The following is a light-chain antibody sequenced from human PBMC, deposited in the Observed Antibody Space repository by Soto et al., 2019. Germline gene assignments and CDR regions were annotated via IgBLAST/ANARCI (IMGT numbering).Light chain of an antibody. Sequence: HSVLTQPPSMSAAPGQKVTISCSGSRSNIGNNYVAWYQQFPGTVPKLLIYNNNGRPSGTPDRFSGSASGTSATLTITGLQTGDEADYFCVTWDTSLRTGVIGGGTKLTVL. V-gene: IGLV1-51*01. CDR3: VTWDTSLRTGV. CDR2: NNN. CDR1: RSNIGNNY. J-gene: IGLJ3*02.